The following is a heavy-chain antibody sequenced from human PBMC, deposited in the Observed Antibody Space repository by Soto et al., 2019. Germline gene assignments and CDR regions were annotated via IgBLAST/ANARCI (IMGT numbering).Heavy chain of an antibody. CDR2: IYYSGYT. J-gene: IGHJ4*02. D-gene: IGHD7-27*01. Sequence: SETLSLTCTVSGGSIRSSSYYWGWIRQPPGKGLEWIGSIYYSGYTYYNPSLKSRVTISVDTSKNQFSLKLSSVTAADTAVYYCVSQVAGTGNYFDYWGQGALVTVSS. V-gene: IGHV4-39*01. CDR3: VSQVAGTGNYFDY. CDR1: GGSIRSSSYY.